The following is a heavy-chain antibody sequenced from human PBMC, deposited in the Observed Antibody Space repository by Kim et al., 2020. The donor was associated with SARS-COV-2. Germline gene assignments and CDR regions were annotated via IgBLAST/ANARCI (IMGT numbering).Heavy chain of an antibody. D-gene: IGHD2-15*01. Sequence: AESVKGRFTISRDNSKNTLYLQLNSLRAEDTAVYYCAKDCSGGSCYSFDYWGQGTLVTVSS. CDR3: AKDCSGGSCYSFDY. J-gene: IGHJ4*02. V-gene: IGHV3-33*06.